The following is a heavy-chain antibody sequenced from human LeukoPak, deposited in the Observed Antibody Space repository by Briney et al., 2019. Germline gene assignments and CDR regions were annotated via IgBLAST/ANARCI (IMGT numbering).Heavy chain of an antibody. CDR2: INWNGGST. V-gene: IGHV3-20*01. J-gene: IGHJ5*02. CDR1: GFTFDDYG. Sequence: GGSLRLSCAASGFTFDDYGMSWVRQAPGKGLEWVSGINWNGGSTGYADSVKGRFTISRDNAKNSLYLQMNSLRAEDTALYHCAGGSGYDPNWFDPWGQGTLVTVSS. CDR3: AGGSGYDPNWFDP. D-gene: IGHD5-12*01.